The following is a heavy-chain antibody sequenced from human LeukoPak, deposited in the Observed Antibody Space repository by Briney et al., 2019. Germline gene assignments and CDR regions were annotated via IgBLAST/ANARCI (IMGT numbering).Heavy chain of an antibody. V-gene: IGHV4-59*01. D-gene: IGHD5-18*01. J-gene: IGHJ4*02. Sequence: SETLSFTCTVSGRSISSYYWSWIRQPPGKGLEWIGYIYYNGNTNYNPSLKSRVTISVATSKNQFSLKLNSVTPADTAVYYCARVDPRSYGYFDYWGQGTLVTVSS. CDR3: ARVDPRSYGYFDY. CDR2: IYYNGNT. CDR1: GRSISSYY.